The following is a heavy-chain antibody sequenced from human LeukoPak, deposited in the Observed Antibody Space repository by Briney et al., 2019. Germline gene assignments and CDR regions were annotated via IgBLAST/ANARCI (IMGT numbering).Heavy chain of an antibody. CDR2: IYYSGST. CDR1: GGSISSYY. V-gene: IGHV4-59*01. Sequence: SETLSLTCTVSGGSISSYYWSWIRQPPGKGLEWIGYIYYSGSTNYNPSLKSRVTISVDTSKNQFSLKLSSVTAADTAVYYCARATMVRGASFDYWGKGTTVTVSS. D-gene: IGHD3-10*01. CDR3: ARATMVRGASFDY. J-gene: IGHJ4*03.